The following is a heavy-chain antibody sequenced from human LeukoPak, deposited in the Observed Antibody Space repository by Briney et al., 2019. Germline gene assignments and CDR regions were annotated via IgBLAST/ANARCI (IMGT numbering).Heavy chain of an antibody. CDR2: IYPGDSDT. Sequence: GESLKISCKISGYSFTIYWIAWVRQMPGKGLEWMGIIYPGDSDTRYSPSFQGQVTISADKSISTAYLQWSSLKASDTAMYYCASAAPDALDIWGQGTMVTVSS. J-gene: IGHJ3*02. CDR1: GYSFTIYW. D-gene: IGHD6-25*01. V-gene: IGHV5-51*01. CDR3: ASAAPDALDI.